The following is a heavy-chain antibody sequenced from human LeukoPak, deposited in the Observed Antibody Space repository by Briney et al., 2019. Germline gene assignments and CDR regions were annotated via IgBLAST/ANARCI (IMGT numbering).Heavy chain of an antibody. CDR1: GDSISSYY. J-gene: IGHJ4*02. CDR3: AREGAARIYFDY. D-gene: IGHD6-6*01. Sequence: SETLSLTCAVSGDSISSYYWSWIRQPAGKGLEWIGRIYTSGSTNYNPSLKSRVTMSVDTSKNQFSLKLSSVTAADTAVYYCAREGAARIYFDYWGQGTLVTVSS. V-gene: IGHV4-4*07. CDR2: IYTSGST.